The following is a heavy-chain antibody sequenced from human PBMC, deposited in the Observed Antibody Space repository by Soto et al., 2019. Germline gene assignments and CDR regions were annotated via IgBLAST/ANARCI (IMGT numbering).Heavy chain of an antibody. V-gene: IGHV3-33*01. D-gene: IGHD3-3*01. CDR1: GFTFSSYG. Sequence: QVQLVESGGGVVQPGRSLRLSCAASGFTFSSYGMHWVRQAPGKGLEWVAVIWYDGSNKYYADSVKGRFTISRDNSKNSLYLLMNSLRADDTAVYYCARDSYDFWSGFYYYYGMDVWGQGTTVTVSS. CDR3: ARDSYDFWSGFYYYYGMDV. J-gene: IGHJ6*02. CDR2: IWYDGSNK.